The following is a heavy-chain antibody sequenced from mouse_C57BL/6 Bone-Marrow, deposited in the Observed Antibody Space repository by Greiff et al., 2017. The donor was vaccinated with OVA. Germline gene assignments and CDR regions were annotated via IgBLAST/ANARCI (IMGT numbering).Heavy chain of an antibody. D-gene: IGHD1-1*01. CDR1: GFTFSSYA. Sequence: EVQLVESGGGLVKPGGSLKLSCAASGFTFSSYAMSWVRQTPEQRLEWVATISDGGSYTYYPDNVKGRFTISRDNAKNNLYLQMSHLKSEDTAMYYCARVDGSSYDYWGQGTTLTVSS. CDR2: ISDGGSYT. J-gene: IGHJ2*01. V-gene: IGHV5-4*01. CDR3: ARVDGSSYDY.